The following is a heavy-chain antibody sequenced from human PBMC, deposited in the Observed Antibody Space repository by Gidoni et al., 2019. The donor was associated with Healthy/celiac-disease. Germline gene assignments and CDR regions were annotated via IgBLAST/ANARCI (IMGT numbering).Heavy chain of an antibody. CDR2: ISAYNGNT. J-gene: IGHJ4*02. Sequence: QVQLVQSGAEVKKPGASVKVSCKASGYTFTSYGISWLRQAPGQGLEWMGWISAYNGNTNYAQKLKGRVTMTTDTSTSTAYMELRSLRSDDTAVYYCARGARYCSSTSCFDYWGQGTLVTVSS. CDR3: ARGARYCSSTSCFDY. CDR1: GYTFTSYG. V-gene: IGHV1-18*01. D-gene: IGHD2-2*01.